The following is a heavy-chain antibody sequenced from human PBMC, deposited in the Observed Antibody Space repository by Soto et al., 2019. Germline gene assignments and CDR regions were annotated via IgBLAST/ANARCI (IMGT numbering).Heavy chain of an antibody. Sequence: QVQLVQSGAEVKKPGSSVKVSCKASGGTFSSYAISWVRQAPGQGLEWMGGIIPLFGTANYAQKFQGRVTITADKSTSTAYMELSSLRSEDTAVYYCARVDRDGYNNDYFDYWGQGTLVTVSS. CDR3: ARVDRDGYNNDYFDY. D-gene: IGHD4-4*01. J-gene: IGHJ4*02. CDR2: IIPLFGTA. V-gene: IGHV1-69*06. CDR1: GGTFSSYA.